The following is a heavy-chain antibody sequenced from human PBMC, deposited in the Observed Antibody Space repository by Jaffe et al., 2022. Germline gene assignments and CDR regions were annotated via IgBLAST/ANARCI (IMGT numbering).Heavy chain of an antibody. CDR1: GYTFTSYG. Sequence: QVQLVQSGAEVKKPGASVKVSCKASGYTFTSYGISWVRQAPGQGLEWMGWISAYNGNTNYAQKLQGRVTMTTDTSTSTAYMELRSLRSDDTAVYYCARGPHYDFWSGYYTDYFDYWGQGTLVTVSS. CDR2: ISAYNGNT. CDR3: ARGPHYDFWSGYYTDYFDY. D-gene: IGHD3-3*01. J-gene: IGHJ4*02. V-gene: IGHV1-18*01.